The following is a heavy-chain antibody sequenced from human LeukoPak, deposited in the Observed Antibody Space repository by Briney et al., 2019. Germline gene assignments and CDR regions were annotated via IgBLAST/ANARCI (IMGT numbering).Heavy chain of an antibody. V-gene: IGHV3-30*02. CDR2: LRYDGRNQ. CDR1: GFTFNTFG. J-gene: IGHJ4*02. CDR3: AKDPVAGAPSYYFDN. D-gene: IGHD6-19*01. Sequence: PGGSLRLSCVASGFTFNTFGMNWVRQAPGKGLEWVSFLRYDGRNQYYADSVKGRFTSSRDNPKNTVYLQMSSLRPEDTAVYYCAKDPVAGAPSYYFDNWGQGTRVSVSS.